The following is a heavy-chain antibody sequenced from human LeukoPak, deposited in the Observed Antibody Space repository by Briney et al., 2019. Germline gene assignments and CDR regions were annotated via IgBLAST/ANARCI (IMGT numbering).Heavy chain of an antibody. CDR3: ARTSLYGSGSYSDY. J-gene: IGHJ4*02. V-gene: IGHV4-30-2*01. CDR1: GGSISSGGYS. CDR2: IYNSGSN. Sequence: PSQTPSLTCAVSGGSISSGGYSWSWIRQPPGKGLEWIGYIYNSGSNYYNPSLKSRVTISVDRSKNQSSLKLSSVTAADTAVYYCARTSLYGSGSYSDYWGQGTLVTVSS. D-gene: IGHD3-10*01.